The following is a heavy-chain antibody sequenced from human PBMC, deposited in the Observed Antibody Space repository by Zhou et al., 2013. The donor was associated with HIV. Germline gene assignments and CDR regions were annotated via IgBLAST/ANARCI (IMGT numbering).Heavy chain of an antibody. CDR3: STDVSARHGASDI. CDR1: DDSVFTSG. V-gene: IGHV1-18*04. J-gene: IGHJ3*02. CDR2: ISPFNGAA. Sequence: QVQLVQSGAEVKKTGSSVRVSCKTSDDSVFTSGISWVRQAPGQGLEWLGWISPFNGAAYYKQSLQGRLTVTTDASTTNVYMDLRSLTSDDTAIYFCSTDVSARHGASDIWGQGTSITVSS.